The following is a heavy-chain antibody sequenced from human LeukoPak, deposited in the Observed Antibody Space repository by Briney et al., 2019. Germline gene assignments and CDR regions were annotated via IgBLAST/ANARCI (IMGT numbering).Heavy chain of an antibody. CDR1: GFTFSSYS. D-gene: IGHD1-26*01. V-gene: IGHV3-21*04. CDR2: ISSSSSYI. J-gene: IGHJ6*03. Sequence: GGSLRLSCAASGFTFSSYSMNWVRQAPGKGLEWVSSISSSSSYIYYADSVKGRFTISRDNAKNSLYLQMNGLSADDTAVYYCAGAATDYYYYMDVWGKGTTVTISS. CDR3: AGAATDYYYYMDV.